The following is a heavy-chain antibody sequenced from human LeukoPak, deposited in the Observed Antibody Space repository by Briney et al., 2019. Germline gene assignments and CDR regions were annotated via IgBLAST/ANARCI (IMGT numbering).Heavy chain of an antibody. CDR2: ISSNGGST. CDR3: ARDMYSGSLRTPNIIDY. J-gene: IGHJ4*02. CDR1: GFTFSSYA. V-gene: IGHV3-64*01. D-gene: IGHD1-26*01. Sequence: GGSLRLSCAASGFTFSSYARPWVRQAPGKGLEYVSAISSNGGSTYYANSVKGRFSISRDNSKNTLYLQMGSLRAEDMAVYYCARDMYSGSLRTPNIIDYWGQGTLVTVSS.